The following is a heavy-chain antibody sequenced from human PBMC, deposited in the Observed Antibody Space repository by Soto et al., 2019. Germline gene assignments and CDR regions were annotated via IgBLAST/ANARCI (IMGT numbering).Heavy chain of an antibody. V-gene: IGHV4-31*03. J-gene: IGHJ6*02. CDR1: GGSISSGGYY. CDR2: IYYSGST. D-gene: IGHD2-15*01. Sequence: SETLSLTCTVSGGSISSGGYYWSWIRQHPGKGLEWIGYIYYSGSTYYNPSLKSRVTISVDTSKNQLSLKLSSVTAADTAVYYCARDIAGGHPPLYYYYGMDVWGQGTTVTVSS. CDR3: ARDIAGGHPPLYYYYGMDV.